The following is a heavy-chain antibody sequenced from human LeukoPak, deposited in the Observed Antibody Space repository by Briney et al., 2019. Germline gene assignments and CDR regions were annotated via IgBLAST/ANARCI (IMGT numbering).Heavy chain of an antibody. Sequence: GGSLRLSCAASGFTFDDYGMSWVRQAPGKGLEWVSGINWNGGSTGYADSVKGRFTISRDNSRTTLYLQMNSLRAEDTAVYYCAKDRAAPATPYNWFDPWGQGTLVTVSS. D-gene: IGHD6-13*01. CDR2: INWNGGST. J-gene: IGHJ5*02. CDR1: GFTFDDYG. V-gene: IGHV3-20*04. CDR3: AKDRAAPATPYNWFDP.